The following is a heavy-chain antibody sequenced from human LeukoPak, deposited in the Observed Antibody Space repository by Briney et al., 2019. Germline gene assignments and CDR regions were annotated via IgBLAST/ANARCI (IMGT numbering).Heavy chain of an antibody. D-gene: IGHD3-22*01. CDR3: ARDLSYYDSSGYYYGFDY. Sequence: GGSLRLSCAASGFTFSSYAVHWVRQAPGKGLEWVAVISYDGSNKYYADSVKGRFTISRDNSKNTLYLQMNSLRAEDTAVYYCARDLSYYDSSGYYYGFDYWGQGTLVTVSS. CDR2: ISYDGSNK. CDR1: GFTFSSYA. V-gene: IGHV3-30-3*01. J-gene: IGHJ4*02.